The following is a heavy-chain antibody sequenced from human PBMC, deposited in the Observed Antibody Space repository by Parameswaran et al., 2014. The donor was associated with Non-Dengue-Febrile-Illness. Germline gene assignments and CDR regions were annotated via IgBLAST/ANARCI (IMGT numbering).Heavy chain of an antibody. CDR3: ARWVVGATTGFEY. V-gene: IGHV3-48*02. CDR2: ISSSSSTI. Sequence: WIRQPPGKGLEWVSYISSSSSTIYYADSVEGRFTISRDNAKNSLYLQMNSLRDEDTAVYYCARWVVGATTGFEYWGQGTTVTVSS. J-gene: IGHJ4*03. D-gene: IGHD1-26*01.